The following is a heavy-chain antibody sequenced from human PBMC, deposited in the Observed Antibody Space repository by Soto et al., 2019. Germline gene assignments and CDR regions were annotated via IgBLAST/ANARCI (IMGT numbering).Heavy chain of an antibody. Sequence: EVQLVESGGGLVQPGGSLRLSCAASGFTFSSYWMSWVRQAPGKGLEWVANIKQDGSEKYYVDSVKGRFTISRDNAKNSLYLQTNSLRAEDTAVYYCARDTMGFLDYYGMDVWGQGTTVTVSS. J-gene: IGHJ6*02. D-gene: IGHD3-3*01. CDR3: ARDTMGFLDYYGMDV. CDR2: IKQDGSEK. V-gene: IGHV3-7*05. CDR1: GFTFSSYW.